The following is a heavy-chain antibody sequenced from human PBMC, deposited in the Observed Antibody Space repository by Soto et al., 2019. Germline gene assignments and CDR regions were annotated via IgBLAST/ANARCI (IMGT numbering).Heavy chain of an antibody. J-gene: IGHJ4*02. CDR1: GYTFTGYY. D-gene: IGHD2-21*02. CDR3: ARGGLAYCGGDCSSPFDY. CDR2: INPNSGGT. Sequence: QVQLVQSGAEVKKPGASVKVSCKASGYTFTGYYMHWVRQAPGQGLEWMGWINPNSGGTNYAQKFQGRVTMTRDTSISTAYMELSRLRSDDTAVYYCARGGLAYCGGDCSSPFDYWGQGTLVTVSS. V-gene: IGHV1-2*02.